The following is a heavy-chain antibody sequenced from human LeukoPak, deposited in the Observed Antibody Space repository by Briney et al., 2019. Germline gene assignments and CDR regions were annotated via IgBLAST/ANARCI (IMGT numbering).Heavy chain of an antibody. V-gene: IGHV4-59*01. CDR1: GGSISSYY. D-gene: IGHD4-11*01. J-gene: IGHJ3*02. CDR2: IYNTGST. Sequence: SETLSLTCTASGGSISSYYWSWIRQPPGKGLEWIGYIYNTGSTNYNPSLKSRVTISVDTSKNQFSLKLSSVTAADTAVYYCARDLYRAFDIWGQGTMVTVSS. CDR3: ARDLYRAFDI.